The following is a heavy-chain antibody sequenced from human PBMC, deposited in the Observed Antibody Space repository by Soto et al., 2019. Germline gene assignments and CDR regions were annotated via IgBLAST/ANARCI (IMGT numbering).Heavy chain of an antibody. CDR2: IWYDGSNK. CDR1: GFTFSSYG. J-gene: IGHJ6*02. CDR3: XXXXXXSXXNXXXGMDV. D-gene: IGHD5-18*01. Sequence: QVQLVESGGGVVQPGRSLRLSCAASGFTFSSYGMHWVRQAPXXXXXXGXVIWYDGSNKYYADSVKGRFTISRDNSKXXXXXXXXXXXXXXXXXXXXXXXXXXSXXNXXXGMDVWGQGTTVTVSS. V-gene: IGHV3-33*01.